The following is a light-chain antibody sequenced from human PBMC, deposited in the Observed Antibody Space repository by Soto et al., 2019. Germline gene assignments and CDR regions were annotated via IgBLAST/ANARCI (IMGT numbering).Light chain of an antibody. Sequence: QSALTQPPSASGSPGQSVTISCTGTSSDVGGYNYVSWYQQHPGKAPKLMIYEVSKRPSGVPDRFSGSKSGNTASLTISALQAEDEADYYCSSFTTTYFYVFGPGTKVTGL. CDR3: SSFTTTYFYV. CDR1: SSDVGGYNY. CDR2: EVS. J-gene: IGLJ1*01. V-gene: IGLV2-8*01.